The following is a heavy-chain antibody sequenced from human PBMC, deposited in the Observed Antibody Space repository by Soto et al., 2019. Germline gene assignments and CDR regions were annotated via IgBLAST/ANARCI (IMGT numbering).Heavy chain of an antibody. CDR2: INAGNGNT. CDR3: ARDWSENYDFWSGYYGGRGDNWFDP. CDR1: GYTFTSYA. D-gene: IGHD3-3*01. V-gene: IGHV1-3*01. J-gene: IGHJ5*02. Sequence: ASVKVSCKASGYTFTSYAMHWVRQAPGQRLEWMGWINAGNGNTKYSQKLQGRVTITRDTSASTAYMELSSLRSEDTAVYYCARDWSENYDFWSGYYGGRGDNWFDPWGQGTLVTVSS.